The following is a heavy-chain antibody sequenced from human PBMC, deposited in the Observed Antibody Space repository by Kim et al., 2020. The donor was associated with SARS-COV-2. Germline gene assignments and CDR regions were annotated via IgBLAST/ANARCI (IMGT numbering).Heavy chain of an antibody. CDR3: ARDTTDYGGRGYDY. D-gene: IGHD4-17*01. V-gene: IGHV4-30-2*05. J-gene: IGHJ4*02. Sequence: NPSLKSRVTISVDTSKNQFSLKLSSVTAADTAVYYCARDTTDYGGRGYDYWGQGTLVTVSS.